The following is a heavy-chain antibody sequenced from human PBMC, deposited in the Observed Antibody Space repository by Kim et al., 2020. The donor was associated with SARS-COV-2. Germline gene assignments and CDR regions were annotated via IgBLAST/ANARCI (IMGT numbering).Heavy chain of an antibody. J-gene: IGHJ5*02. CDR2: VSDTGRT. Sequence: SETLSLTCNVSGGSSNNFFWSWIRQSPGGGLECIAFVSDTGRTTMYNPSLTSRVSISLDTSNKQLSLNLKSVTAADTGIYYCARDAGLGKGDWFDPWGQG. CDR1: GGSSNNFF. D-gene: IGHD3-16*01. CDR3: ARDAGLGKGDWFDP. V-gene: IGHV4-59*13.